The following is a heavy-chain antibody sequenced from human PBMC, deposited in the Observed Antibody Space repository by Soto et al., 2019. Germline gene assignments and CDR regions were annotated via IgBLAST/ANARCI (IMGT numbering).Heavy chain of an antibody. V-gene: IGHV1-69*06. CDR3: ASSPVLVQLERTFDY. CDR1: GGTFSSYA. Sequence: QVQLVQSGAEVKKPGSSVKVSCKASGGTFSSYAISWVRQAPGQGLEWMGGIIPIFGTANYAQKFQGRVTITADKSTSTAYLELSSLKSEDTAVYYCASSPVLVQLERTFDYWGQGTLVTVSS. D-gene: IGHD1-1*01. CDR2: IIPIFGTA. J-gene: IGHJ4*02.